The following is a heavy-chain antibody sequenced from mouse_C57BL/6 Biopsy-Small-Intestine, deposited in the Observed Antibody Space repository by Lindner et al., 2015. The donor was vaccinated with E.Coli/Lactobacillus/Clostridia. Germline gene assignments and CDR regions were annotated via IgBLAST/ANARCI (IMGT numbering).Heavy chain of an antibody. CDR2: ISSGSSTN. V-gene: IGHV5-17*01. CDR3: ARHGITWFTY. CDR1: GFTFSDYG. D-gene: IGHD2-1*01. Sequence: VQLQESGGGLVKPGGSLKLSCAASGFTFSDYGMHWVRQAPEKGLEWVAYISSGSSTNQYADTVKGRFTISRDNAKNTLILQMTSLRSEDTAMYYCARHGITWFTYWGQGTLVTVSA. J-gene: IGHJ3*01.